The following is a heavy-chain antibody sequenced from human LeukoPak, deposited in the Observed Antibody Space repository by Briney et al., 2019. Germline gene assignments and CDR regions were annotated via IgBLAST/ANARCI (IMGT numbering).Heavy chain of an antibody. CDR3: AKDSRVGACDYFDH. CDR1: GFTFSSYA. Sequence: GGSLRLSCAASGFTFSSYAMSWVRQAPGKGLEWVSAISGSGGSTYYADSVKGRFTISRANSKNSLYLQMNIPRTDTTAVYYCAKDSRVGACDYFDHWGQGTLVTVSS. D-gene: IGHD1-26*01. J-gene: IGHJ4*02. CDR2: ISGSGGST. V-gene: IGHV3-23*01.